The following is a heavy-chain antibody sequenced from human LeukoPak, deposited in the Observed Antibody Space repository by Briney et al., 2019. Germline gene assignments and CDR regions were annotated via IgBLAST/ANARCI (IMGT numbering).Heavy chain of an antibody. Sequence: SETLSLTCTVSGGSISSYYWSWIRQPAGKGLEWIGRIYTSGSTNYNPSLKSRVTMSVDTSKNQFSLKLSSVTAADTAVYYCAGGPPQLTIFGVVTSYYYYMDVWGKGTTVTVSS. J-gene: IGHJ6*03. CDR3: AGGPPQLTIFGVVTSYYYYMDV. D-gene: IGHD3-3*01. CDR2: IYTSGST. V-gene: IGHV4-4*07. CDR1: GGSISSYY.